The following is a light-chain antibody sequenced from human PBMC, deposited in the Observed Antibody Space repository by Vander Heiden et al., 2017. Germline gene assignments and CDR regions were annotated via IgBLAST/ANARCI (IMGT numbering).Light chain of an antibody. Sequence: TVMTQTPLSLSVTPGQPASISCKSSQSLLHSDGHTYLYWYLQKPGHSPQLLIYEVSNRFSGVPDRFSGSGSGTDFPLKISRVQAEDVGIYYCFQNTQFPPTFGGGTKVDI. CDR3: FQNTQFPPT. CDR1: QSLLHSDGHTY. V-gene: IGKV2D-29*02. CDR2: EVS. J-gene: IGKJ4*01.